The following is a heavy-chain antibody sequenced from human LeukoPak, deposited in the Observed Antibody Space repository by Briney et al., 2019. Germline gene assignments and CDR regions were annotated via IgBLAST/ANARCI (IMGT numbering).Heavy chain of an antibody. CDR1: GFTFGIYS. V-gene: IGHV3-23*01. D-gene: IGHD1-1*01. CDR2: VNPGGDST. Sequence: PGGSLRLSCAASGFTFGIYSMTWVRQAPGKGLEWISTVNPGGDSTYYADSVKGRFTISRDNSKNTVYLQMDSLRAEDTAVYYCAKDRAGTPWADWGQGTLVTVSS. CDR3: AKDRAGTPWAD. J-gene: IGHJ4*02.